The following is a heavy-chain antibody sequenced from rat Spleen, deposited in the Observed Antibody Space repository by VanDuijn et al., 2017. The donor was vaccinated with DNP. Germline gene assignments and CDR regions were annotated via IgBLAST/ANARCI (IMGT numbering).Heavy chain of an antibody. CDR3: ARSSYGYNRNWFAY. CDR1: GFSLTSYD. V-gene: IGHV2-15*01. CDR2: MWSGGTT. D-gene: IGHD1-9*01. Sequence: QVQLKESGPGLVQPSQTLSLTCTVSGFSLTSYDLSWVRQPPGKGLEWIGAMWSGGTTDYKSTLKSRLSITRDTSKSQVILKMNSLQPEDTAMYFCARSSYGYNRNWFAYWGQGILVTVSS. J-gene: IGHJ3*01.